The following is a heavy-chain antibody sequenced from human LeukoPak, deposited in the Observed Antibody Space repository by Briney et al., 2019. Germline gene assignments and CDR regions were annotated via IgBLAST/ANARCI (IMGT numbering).Heavy chain of an antibody. CDR1: GFTLSYYS. CDR2: ICCSSGYI. V-gene: IGHV3-21*01. CDR3: ARDQSSGSPAFDI. Sequence: GGSLRLSCAASGFTLSYYSMNWVRQAPGKGLEWVSSICCSSGYIYYADSVKGRFTISRDNAKNSLYLQMNGLRAEDTAVYCCARDQSSGSPAFDIWGRGTMVTVSS. D-gene: IGHD1-26*01. J-gene: IGHJ3*02.